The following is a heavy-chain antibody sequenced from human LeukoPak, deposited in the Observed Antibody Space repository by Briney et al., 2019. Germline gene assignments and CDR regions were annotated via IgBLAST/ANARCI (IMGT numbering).Heavy chain of an antibody. V-gene: IGHV4-4*07. J-gene: IGHJ4*02. Sequence: PSETLSLTCTVSGGSMSSFYWDWIRQPAGKGLQWIGRIYTSGVTNYNPSLKSRVTMSVDTSKNQFSLKLSSVTAADTAVYYCARVGTFGGVIVDYWGQGTLVTVSS. CDR1: GGSMSSFY. CDR2: IYTSGVT. CDR3: ARVGTFGGVIVDY. D-gene: IGHD3-16*02.